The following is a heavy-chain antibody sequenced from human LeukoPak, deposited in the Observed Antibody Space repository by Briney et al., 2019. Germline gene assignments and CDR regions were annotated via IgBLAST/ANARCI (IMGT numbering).Heavy chain of an antibody. V-gene: IGHV3-20*04. CDR2: INWNGGRT. CDR1: GFTFDDYG. Sequence: GGSLRLSCAASGFTFDDYGMGWVRPDAGNGLGGVSGINWNGGRTGYADSGKGRFTISRDNAKNALYLQINSLRAEDTALYYCARDRSMTHFDYWGQGTLVTVSS. CDR3: ARDRSMTHFDY. J-gene: IGHJ4*02.